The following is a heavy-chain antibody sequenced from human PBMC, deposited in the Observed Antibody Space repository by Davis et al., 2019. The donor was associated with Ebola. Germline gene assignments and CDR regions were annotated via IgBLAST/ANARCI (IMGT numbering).Heavy chain of an antibody. CDR2: ISSSGSTI. Sequence: GASLKISCAASGFTFSDYYMSWIRQAPGKGLEWVSYISSSGSTIYYADSVKGRFTISRDNAKNSLYLQMNSLRAEDTAVYYCARATVTTSRYFQHWGQGTLVTVSS. CDR1: GFTFSDYY. V-gene: IGHV3-11*01. D-gene: IGHD4-17*01. CDR3: ARATVTTSRYFQH. J-gene: IGHJ1*01.